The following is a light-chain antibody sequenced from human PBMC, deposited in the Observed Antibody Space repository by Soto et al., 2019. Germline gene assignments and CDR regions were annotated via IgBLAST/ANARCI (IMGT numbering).Light chain of an antibody. CDR1: HSISNY. CDR2: AAS. CDR3: QQSYSTPRT. Sequence: DIQMPQSPSSLSAFVGDRVTITCRASHSISNYLNWYQQKPGKAPKLLIYAASSLQSGVPSRFSASGSGTDFTLIISSLQPEDFATYHCQQSYSTPRTFGQGTKVEIK. J-gene: IGKJ1*01. V-gene: IGKV1-39*01.